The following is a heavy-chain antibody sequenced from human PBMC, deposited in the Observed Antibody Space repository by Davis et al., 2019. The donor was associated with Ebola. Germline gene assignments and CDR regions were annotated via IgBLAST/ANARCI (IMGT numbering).Heavy chain of an antibody. J-gene: IGHJ4*02. CDR2: IYYSGST. Sequence: SETLSLTCTVSGGSISSYYWSWIRQPPGKGLEWIGYIYYSGSTNYNPSLKSRVTISVDTSKNQFSLKLSSVTAADTAVYYCARGGCSGGSCYSADYWGQGTLVTVSS. D-gene: IGHD2-15*01. V-gene: IGHV4-59*01. CDR1: GGSISSYY. CDR3: ARGGCSGGSCYSADY.